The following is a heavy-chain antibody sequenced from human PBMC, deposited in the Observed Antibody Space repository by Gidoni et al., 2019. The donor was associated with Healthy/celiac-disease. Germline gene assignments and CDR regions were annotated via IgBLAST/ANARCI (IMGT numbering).Heavy chain of an antibody. J-gene: IGHJ6*02. CDR2: IDWDDDK. CDR1: GFSLSPSGMC. D-gene: IGHD6-19*01. V-gene: IGHV2-70*01. CDR3: ARILAVAGHNYYYYYGMDV. Sequence: QVTLRESGPALVNPTQTLTLTCTFSGFSLSPSGMCLSWIRQPPGKDLEWLALIDWDDDKYYSTSLKTRLTISKDTSKNQVVLTMTNMDPVDTATYYCARILAVAGHNYYYYYGMDVWGQGTTVTVSS.